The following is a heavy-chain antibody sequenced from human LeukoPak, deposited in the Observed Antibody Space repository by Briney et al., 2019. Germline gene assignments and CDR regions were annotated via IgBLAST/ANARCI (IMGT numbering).Heavy chain of an antibody. J-gene: IGHJ6*03. CDR2: INSDGSST. CDR1: GFTFSSYW. Sequence: GGSLRLSCAASGFTFSSYWMHWVRQAPGKGLVWVSRINSDGSSTSYADSVRGRFSISRDNAKNTLYLQMNSLRAEDTAVYYCARVGRLHRFYYYYYMDVWGKGTTVTVSS. CDR3: ARVGRLHRFYYYYYMDV. V-gene: IGHV3-74*01. D-gene: IGHD4-11*01.